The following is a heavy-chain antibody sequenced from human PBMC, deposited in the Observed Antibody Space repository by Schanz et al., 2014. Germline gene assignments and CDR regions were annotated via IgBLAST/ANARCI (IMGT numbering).Heavy chain of an antibody. Sequence: QVQLQESGPGLVKPSETLSLTCTVSGGSISSFYWSWIRQPAGKGLEWIGRIYTNGSTKYNPSLXSRVTLSVDTSKNQFSLKLSSVTAADTAVYYCARSLLRHFVLFDYWGQGTLVTVSS. CDR3: ARSLLRHFVLFDY. V-gene: IGHV4-4*07. CDR2: IYTNGST. CDR1: GGSISSFY. J-gene: IGHJ4*02. D-gene: IGHD3-9*01.